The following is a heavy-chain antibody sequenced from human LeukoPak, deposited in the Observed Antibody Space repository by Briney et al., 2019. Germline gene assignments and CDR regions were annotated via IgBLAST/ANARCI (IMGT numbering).Heavy chain of an antibody. V-gene: IGHV3-30*02. CDR3: AKDAGCSSTSCYYYYYYYMDV. D-gene: IGHD2-2*01. Sequence: GGSLRLSCAASGFTFSSYGMHWVRQAPGKGLEWVAFIRYDGSNKYYADSVKGRSTISRDNSKNTLYLQMNSLRAEDTAVYYCAKDAGCSSTSCYYYYYYYMDVWGKGTTVTISS. J-gene: IGHJ6*03. CDR2: IRYDGSNK. CDR1: GFTFSSYG.